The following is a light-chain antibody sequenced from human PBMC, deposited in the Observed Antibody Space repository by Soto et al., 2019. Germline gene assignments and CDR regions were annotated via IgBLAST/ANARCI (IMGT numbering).Light chain of an antibody. V-gene: IGLV2-14*01. Sequence: QYVLTQPASVSGSPGQSITISCTGTSSDVDNYNYVSWYQHHPGKAPKLMIYEVSNRPSGVSNRFSGSKSGNTASLTISGLQAEDEADYYCSSYTSSDNRVFGGGTKVTVL. J-gene: IGLJ2*01. CDR2: EVS. CDR3: SSYTSSDNRV. CDR1: SSDVDNYNY.